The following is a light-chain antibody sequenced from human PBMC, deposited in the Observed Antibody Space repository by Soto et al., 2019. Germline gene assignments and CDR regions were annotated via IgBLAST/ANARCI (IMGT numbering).Light chain of an antibody. Sequence: DIQMTQSPSTLSASVGDRVTITCRASQSISSWLAWYQQKPGKAPKLLIYDASSLESGVPSRFSGSGSGTEFTLTISSLQPDDFATSDCQQYNSYSPWTFGQGTKVEIK. V-gene: IGKV1-5*01. J-gene: IGKJ1*01. CDR2: DAS. CDR1: QSISSW. CDR3: QQYNSYSPWT.